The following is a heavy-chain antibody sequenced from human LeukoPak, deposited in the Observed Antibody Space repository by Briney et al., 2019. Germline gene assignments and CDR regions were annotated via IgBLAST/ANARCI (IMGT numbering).Heavy chain of an antibody. CDR2: IYTSGST. CDR1: GGSISNYY. J-gene: IGHJ6*03. Sequence: PSETLSLTCTVSGGSISNYYWSWLRQPAGKGLEWIGRIYTSGSTNYNPSLKSRVTMSVDTSKNQFSLKLSSVTAADTAVYYCARGMYCSSTSCYYYYYYMDVWGKGTTVTVSS. D-gene: IGHD2-2*01. CDR3: ARGMYCSSTSCYYYYYYMDV. V-gene: IGHV4-4*07.